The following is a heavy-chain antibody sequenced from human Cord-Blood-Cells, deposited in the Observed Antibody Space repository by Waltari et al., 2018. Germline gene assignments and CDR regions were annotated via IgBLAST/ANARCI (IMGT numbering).Heavy chain of an antibody. D-gene: IGHD3-3*01. CDR3: ARDRPLYSYYDFWSGYYDAFDI. J-gene: IGHJ3*02. CDR1: GYSISSCSY. CDR2: IYHSGST. V-gene: IGHV4-38-2*02. Sequence: QVQLQESGPGLVKPSETLSLTCAVPGYSISSCSYWGWLRPPPGKGLEWIGSIYHSGSTYYNPSLKSRVTISVDTSKNQFSLKLSSVTAADTAVYYCARDRPLYSYYDFWSGYYDAFDIWGQGTMVTVSS.